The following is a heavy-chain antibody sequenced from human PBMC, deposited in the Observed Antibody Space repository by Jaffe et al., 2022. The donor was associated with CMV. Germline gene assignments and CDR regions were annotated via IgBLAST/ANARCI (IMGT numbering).Heavy chain of an antibody. V-gene: IGHV4-34*01. Sequence: QVQLQQWGAGLLKPSETLSLTCAVYGGSFSGYYWSWIRQPPGKGLEWIGEINHSGSTNYNPSLKSRVTISVDTSKNQFSLKLSSVTAADTAVYYCARVPYYYGSGSYDYYYGMDVWGQGTTVTVSS. J-gene: IGHJ6*02. CDR1: GGSFSGYY. CDR2: INHSGST. CDR3: ARVPYYYGSGSYDYYYGMDV. D-gene: IGHD3-10*01.